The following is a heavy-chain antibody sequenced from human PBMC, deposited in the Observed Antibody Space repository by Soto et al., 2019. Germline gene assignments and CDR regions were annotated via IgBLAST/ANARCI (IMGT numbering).Heavy chain of an antibody. D-gene: IGHD6-19*01. CDR3: ARGLFGQQWLVGFDT. CDR2: TIPMFATA. CDR1: GGSFSNYI. J-gene: IGHJ4*02. Sequence: SVKVSCNASGGSFSNYIFAWVRQAPGQGLEWMGGTIPMFATAQYAQKLQGRVTITADESTSTVYMDLTSLRSDDTAVYYCARGLFGQQWLVGFDTWGQGTLVTVSS. V-gene: IGHV1-69*13.